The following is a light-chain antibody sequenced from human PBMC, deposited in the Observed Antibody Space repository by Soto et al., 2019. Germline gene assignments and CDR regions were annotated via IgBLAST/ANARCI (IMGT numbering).Light chain of an antibody. V-gene: IGKV1-39*01. J-gene: IGKJ1*01. Sequence: DIQMTQSPSSLSASVGDRVTITCRASQSISTYLNWYQQKAGLAPKLLIYAASSLQSGVPSRFSGSGSGTDFTLTISSLQTEDFATYYCQQTYSTPPTFGQGTKVDIK. CDR3: QQTYSTPPT. CDR1: QSISTY. CDR2: AAS.